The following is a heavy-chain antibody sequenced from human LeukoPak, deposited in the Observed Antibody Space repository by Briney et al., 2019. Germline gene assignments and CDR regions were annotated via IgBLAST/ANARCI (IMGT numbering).Heavy chain of an antibody. J-gene: IGHJ4*02. CDR3: ARGPGRWLQKSHGGDY. V-gene: IGHV1-8*01. Sequence: ASVKVSCKASGYTFTSYDINWVRQATGQGLEWMGWMNSNSGNTGYAQKFQGRVTMTRNTSISTAYMELSSLRSEDTAVYYCARGPGRWLQKSHGGDYWGQGTLVTVSS. CDR2: MNSNSGNT. CDR1: GYTFTSYD. D-gene: IGHD5-24*01.